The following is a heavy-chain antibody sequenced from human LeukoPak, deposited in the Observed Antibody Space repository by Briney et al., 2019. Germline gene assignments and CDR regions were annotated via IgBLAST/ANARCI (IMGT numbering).Heavy chain of an antibody. CDR2: INPNSGGT. CDR1: GYTFTDYY. D-gene: IGHD6-6*01. V-gene: IGHV1-2*02. CDR3: ARTSIAARRADFDY. J-gene: IGHJ4*02. Sequence: ASVKVSCKASGYTFTDYYIHWVRQAPGQGLEWMGWINPNSGGTNYAQKVQGRVTMTRDTSISTAYMELSRLRSDDTAVYYCARTSIAARRADFDYWGQGTLVTVSS.